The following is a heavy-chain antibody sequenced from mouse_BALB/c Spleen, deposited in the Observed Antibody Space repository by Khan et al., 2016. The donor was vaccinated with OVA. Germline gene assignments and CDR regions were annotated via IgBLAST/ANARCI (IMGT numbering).Heavy chain of an antibody. J-gene: IGHJ1*01. CDR3: ARNYGNYVEYFDV. V-gene: IGHV2-9*02. CDR1: GFSLISYG. CDR2: IWAGGST. D-gene: IGHD2-1*01. Sequence: QVQLKESGPGLVAPSQSLSITCTVSGFSLISYGIHWVRQPPGKGLEWLGVIWAGGSTNYNSALMSRLSISKDNSKSQVFLKMNSLQIDDTAMYYWARNYGNYVEYFDVWGAGTTVTVSS.